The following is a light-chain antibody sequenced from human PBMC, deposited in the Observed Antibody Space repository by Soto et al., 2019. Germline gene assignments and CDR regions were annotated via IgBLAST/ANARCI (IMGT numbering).Light chain of an antibody. CDR2: RAS. J-gene: IGKJ3*01. V-gene: IGKV1-5*03. CDR1: EIISTW. Sequence: DIQLTQSPSSLSASVGDRVTITCRASEIISTWLAWYQQKSGEAPKVLIYRASNLVSGVPSRFSGSGSGTEFTLTISGLQPDDSSIYYCQHYETYSGTFGPGTKVDL. CDR3: QHYETYSGT.